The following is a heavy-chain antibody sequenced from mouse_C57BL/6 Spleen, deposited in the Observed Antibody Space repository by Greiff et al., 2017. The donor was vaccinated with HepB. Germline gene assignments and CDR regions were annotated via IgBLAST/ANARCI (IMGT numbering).Heavy chain of an antibody. V-gene: IGHV1-82*01. D-gene: IGHD1-1*01. Sequence: QVQLQQSGPELVKPGASVKISCKASGYAFSSSWMNWVKQRPGKGLEWIGRIYPGDGDTNYNGKFKGKATLTADKSSSTAYMQLSSLTSEDSAVYFFARSGITTVVATRYYAMDYWGQGTSVTVSS. CDR1: GYAFSSSW. CDR2: IYPGDGDT. J-gene: IGHJ4*01. CDR3: ARSGITTVVATRYYAMDY.